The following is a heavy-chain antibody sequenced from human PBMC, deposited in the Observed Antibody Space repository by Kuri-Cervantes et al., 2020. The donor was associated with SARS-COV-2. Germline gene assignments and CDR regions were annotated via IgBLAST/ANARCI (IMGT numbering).Heavy chain of an antibody. Sequence: ASVKVSCKASGYTFTSYGISWVRQAPGQGLEWMGWISTYSGNTNYAQRLQGRVTMTTDTSTSTAYMELRSLRSDDTAAFYCAKNWGASGWYPFDCWGQGTLVTVSS. V-gene: IGHV1-18*01. CDR1: GYTFTSYG. CDR3: AKNWGASGWYPFDC. CDR2: ISTYSGNT. D-gene: IGHD6-19*01. J-gene: IGHJ4*02.